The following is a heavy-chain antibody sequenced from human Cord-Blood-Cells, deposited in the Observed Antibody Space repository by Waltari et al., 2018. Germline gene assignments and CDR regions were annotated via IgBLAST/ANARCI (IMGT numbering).Heavy chain of an antibody. V-gene: IGHV4-39*01. CDR2: IYYSGST. CDR1: GGSISSSSYY. CDR3: ARHKLGDVDY. D-gene: IGHD7-27*01. Sequence: QLQLQESGPGLVKPSETLSLTCTVSGGSISSSSYYWGWIRQPPGKGLEWIGSIYYSGSTYYTPTLKSRVTISVDTSKNQFSLKLSSVTAADTAVYYCARHKLGDVDYWGQGTRVTVSS. J-gene: IGHJ4*02.